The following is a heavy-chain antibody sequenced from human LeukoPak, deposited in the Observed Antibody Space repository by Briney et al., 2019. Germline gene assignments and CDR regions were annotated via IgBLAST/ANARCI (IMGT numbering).Heavy chain of an antibody. CDR3: RYYYDSSGYYSDY. CDR1: GFTFGDYA. D-gene: IGHD3-22*01. Sequence: GGSLRLSCTASGFTFGDYAMSWVRQAPGKGLEWVGFIRSKAYGGTTEYAASVKGRFTISRDDSKSIAYLQMNSLKTEDTAVYYCRYYYDSSGYYSDYWGQGTLVTVSS. J-gene: IGHJ4*02. CDR2: IRSKAYGGTT. V-gene: IGHV3-49*04.